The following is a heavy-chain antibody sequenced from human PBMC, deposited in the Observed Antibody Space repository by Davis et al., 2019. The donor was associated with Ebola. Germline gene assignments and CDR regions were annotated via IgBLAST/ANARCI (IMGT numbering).Heavy chain of an antibody. Sequence: SETLSLTCTVSGGSISSGDYYWSWIRQPPGKGLEWIGYIYYSGSTYYNPSLKSRVTISVDTSKNQFSLKLSSVTAADTAVYYCAREALTRFLEWLFLDYWGQGTLVTVSS. D-gene: IGHD3-3*01. CDR1: GGSISSGDYY. J-gene: IGHJ4*02. V-gene: IGHV4-30-4*01. CDR2: IYYSGST. CDR3: AREALTRFLEWLFLDY.